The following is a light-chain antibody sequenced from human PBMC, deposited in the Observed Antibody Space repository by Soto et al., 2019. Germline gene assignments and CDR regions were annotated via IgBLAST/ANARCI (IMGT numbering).Light chain of an antibody. CDR1: SNDVGGYNY. J-gene: IGLJ1*01. Sequence: QSALTQPPSASGSPGQSVTISCTGTSNDVGGYNYVSWYQQYPGKAPKLMIYEVNKRPSGVPDRFSGSKSGNTASLTVSGLQAEDEADYYCSSYEGSKNYVFGTGTKVTVL. V-gene: IGLV2-8*01. CDR3: SSYEGSKNYV. CDR2: EVN.